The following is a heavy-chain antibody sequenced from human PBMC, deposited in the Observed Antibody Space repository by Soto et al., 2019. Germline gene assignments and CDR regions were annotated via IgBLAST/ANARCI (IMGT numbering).Heavy chain of an antibody. CDR3: AKSWGSDGWYYGL. Sequence: EVQLLESGGGLVQPGGSLRLSCAASGFTFSNYVMSWVRQAPGKGLEWVSSFRGSDDSIYYADSVKGRFTISRDNSKTTLHLQMNSLRVDDTAIYYCAKSWGSDGWYYGLWGQGTLVAVSS. J-gene: IGHJ4*02. CDR2: FRGSDDSI. D-gene: IGHD6-19*01. CDR1: GFTFSNYV. V-gene: IGHV3-23*01.